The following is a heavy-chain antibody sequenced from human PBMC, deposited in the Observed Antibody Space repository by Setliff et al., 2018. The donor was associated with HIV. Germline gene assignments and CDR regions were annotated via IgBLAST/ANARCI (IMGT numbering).Heavy chain of an antibody. Sequence: GGSLRLSCAASGFTFSSCAMSWVRQAPGKGLEWVLVISGSGASTYYADSVKGRFTISRDNSKNTLYLQMNSLRVEDTAVYFCARVRLYNTALDSWGPGTLVTVSS. CDR3: ARVRLYNTALDS. D-gene: IGHD1-20*01. V-gene: IGHV3-23*01. CDR1: GFTFSSCA. J-gene: IGHJ1*01. CDR2: ISGSGAST.